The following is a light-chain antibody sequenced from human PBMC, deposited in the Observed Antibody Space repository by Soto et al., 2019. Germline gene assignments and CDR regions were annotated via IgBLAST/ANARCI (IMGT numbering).Light chain of an antibody. CDR1: QGINTF. CDR3: QQLESYPST. CDR2: AAS. J-gene: IGKJ4*01. V-gene: IGKV1-9*01. Sequence: IPSYQSPSSLPAYVGDRVTIPCRASQGINTFLAWYQQKPGKAPKLLIYAASTLQSGVPSRFSGSGSGTDFTLTISSLQPEDFAAYYCQQLESYPSTFGGGTNVDVK.